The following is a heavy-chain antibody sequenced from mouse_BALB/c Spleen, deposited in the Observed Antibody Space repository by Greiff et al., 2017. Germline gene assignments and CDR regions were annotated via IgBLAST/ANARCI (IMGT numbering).Heavy chain of an antibody. V-gene: IGHV1S81*02. D-gene: IGHD2-4*01. CDR1: GYTFTSYY. CDR3: TRGGPIYYDYHYYAMDY. J-gene: IGHJ4*01. CDR2: INPSNGGT. Sequence: QVQLKESGAELVKPGASVKLSCKASGYTFTSYYMYWVKQRPGQGLEWIGEINPSNGGTNFNEKFKSKATLTVDKSSSTAYMQLSSLTSEDSAVYYCTRGGPIYYDYHYYAMDYWGQGTSVTVSS.